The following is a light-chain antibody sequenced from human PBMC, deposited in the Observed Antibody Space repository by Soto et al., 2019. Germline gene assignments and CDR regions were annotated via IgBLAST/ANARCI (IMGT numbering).Light chain of an antibody. J-gene: IGLJ1*01. V-gene: IGLV2-14*01. Sequence: VLTQPASVSGSPGQSITISCTGTSSDVGGYNYVSWYQQHPGKAPKLMICDVSNRPSGVSNRFSGSKAGNTASLTISGLQAEDEADYYCSSYTSSSSYVFGTGTKVTVL. CDR2: DVS. CDR1: SSDVGGYNY. CDR3: SSYTSSSSYV.